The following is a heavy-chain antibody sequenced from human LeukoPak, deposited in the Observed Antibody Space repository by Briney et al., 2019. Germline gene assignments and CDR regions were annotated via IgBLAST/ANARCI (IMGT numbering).Heavy chain of an antibody. V-gene: IGHV1-69*13. D-gene: IGHD1-26*01. J-gene: IGHJ4*02. CDR2: IIPIFGTA. CDR3: ARETEGGSYGALGY. Sequence: GASVKVSCKASGGTFSSYAISWVRQAPGQGLEWMGGIIPIFGTANYAQKFQGRVTITADESTSTAYMELSSLRSEDTAVYYCARETEGGSYGALGYWGQGTLVTVSS. CDR1: GGTFSSYA.